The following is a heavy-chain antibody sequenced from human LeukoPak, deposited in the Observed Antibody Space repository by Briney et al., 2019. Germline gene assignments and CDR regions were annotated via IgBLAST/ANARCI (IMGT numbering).Heavy chain of an antibody. Sequence: GGSLRLSCAASGFTFSTYWMHWVRQASGKGLVWVSRINSDGSNTNYADSVKGRFTISRGNAKNTLYLQMNSLRAEDTAVYYCASFTLRAGDFDLWGRGTLVTVSS. CDR2: INSDGSNT. CDR3: ASFTLRAGDFDL. D-gene: IGHD4-17*01. V-gene: IGHV3-74*01. CDR1: GFTFSTYW. J-gene: IGHJ2*01.